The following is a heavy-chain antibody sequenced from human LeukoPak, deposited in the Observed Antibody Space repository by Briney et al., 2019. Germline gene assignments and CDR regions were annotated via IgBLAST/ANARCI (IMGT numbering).Heavy chain of an antibody. Sequence: SVKVSCKTSGGTFLSHTFSWVRQAPGQGLEWMGKITPVINTANYAQTFQGRVSIYADKSTTTVYMDLSGLRPDDTAVYYCARVNLRGSNYNWFDPRGQGTLVTVAS. V-gene: IGHV1-69*08. CDR1: GGTFLSHT. D-gene: IGHD1-26*01. CDR3: ARVNLRGSNYNWFDP. CDR2: ITPVINTA. J-gene: IGHJ5*02.